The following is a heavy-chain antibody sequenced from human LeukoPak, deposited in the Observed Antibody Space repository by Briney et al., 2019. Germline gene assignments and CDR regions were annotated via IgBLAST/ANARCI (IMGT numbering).Heavy chain of an antibody. V-gene: IGHV3-66*01. Sequence: PGGSLRLSCAASGFTFSSYAMSWVRQAPGKGLEWVSTLYSGGTTYYADSVKGRFTISRDNSKNTLYLQMNSLRDEDTAVYYCARTPGYCSGGSCFYWFDPWGQGTLVTVSS. CDR2: LYSGGTT. D-gene: IGHD2-15*01. J-gene: IGHJ5*02. CDR3: ARTPGYCSGGSCFYWFDP. CDR1: GFTFSSYA.